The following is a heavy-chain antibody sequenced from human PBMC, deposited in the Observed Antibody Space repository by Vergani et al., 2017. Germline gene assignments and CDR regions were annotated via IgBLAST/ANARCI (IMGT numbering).Heavy chain of an antibody. J-gene: IGHJ6*02. CDR2: IYTSGST. D-gene: IGHD6-13*01. CDR1: GGSISSYY. CDR3: ARVNTQQRHYGMDV. V-gene: IGHV4-4*07. Sequence: QVQLQESGPGLVKPSETLSLTCTVSGGSISSYYWSWIRQPAGKGLEWIGRIYTSGSTNYNPSLKSRVTMSVDTSKNQFSLKLSSVTAADTAVNYCARVNTQQRHYGMDVWGQGTTVTVSS.